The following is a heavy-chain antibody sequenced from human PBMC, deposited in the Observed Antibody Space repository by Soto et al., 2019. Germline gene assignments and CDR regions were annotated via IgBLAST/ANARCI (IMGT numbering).Heavy chain of an antibody. CDR2: IYHSGST. Sequence: QLQLQESGSGLVKPSQTLSLTCAVSGGSISSGGYSWSWIRQPPGKGLEWIGYIYHSGSTYYNPSFKRRVTISVDRSKNQFSLKLSSVTAADTAVYYCAREGNSSGWPYNWFDPWGQGTLVTVSS. J-gene: IGHJ5*02. CDR3: AREGNSSGWPYNWFDP. D-gene: IGHD6-19*01. CDR1: GGSISSGGYS. V-gene: IGHV4-30-2*01.